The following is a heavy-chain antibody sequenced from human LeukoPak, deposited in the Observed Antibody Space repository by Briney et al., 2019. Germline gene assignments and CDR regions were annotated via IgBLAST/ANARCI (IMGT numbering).Heavy chain of an antibody. J-gene: IGHJ4*02. Sequence: SETLSLTCAVYGGSFSGYYWSWIRQPPGKGLEWIGEINHSGSTNYNPSLKSRVTISVDTSKNQFSLKLSSVTAADTAVYYCAGPLAYCGGDCFEDYWGQGTLVTVSS. CDR2: INHSGST. CDR3: AGPLAYCGGDCFEDY. CDR1: GGSFSGYY. V-gene: IGHV4-34*01. D-gene: IGHD2-21*02.